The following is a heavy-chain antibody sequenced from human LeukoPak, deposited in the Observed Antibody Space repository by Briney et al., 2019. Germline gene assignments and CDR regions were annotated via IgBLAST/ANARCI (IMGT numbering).Heavy chain of an antibody. CDR3: AKGSSGYFADL. J-gene: IGHJ5*02. CDR1: GFTFNNSG. D-gene: IGHD3-22*01. V-gene: IGHV3-23*01. Sequence: GGSLRLSCAASGFTFNNSGLIWVRQAPGKGLEWVAAISNDGGGTMYAAFVEGRFTISRDNSKNTLFLQMNSLRAEDTALYYCAKGSSGYFADLWGQGTLVTVSS. CDR2: ISNDGGGT.